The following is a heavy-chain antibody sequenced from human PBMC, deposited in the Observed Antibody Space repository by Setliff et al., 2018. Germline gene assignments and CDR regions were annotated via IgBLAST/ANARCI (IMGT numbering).Heavy chain of an antibody. V-gene: IGHV3-48*03. CDR2: IKSSGSSI. J-gene: IGHJ4*02. D-gene: IGHD4-17*01. Sequence: GGSLRLSCAASGFTFSNYDMNWVRQAPGKGLEWVSYIKSSGSSIYYADSVKGRFTISRDNAKNSLYLQMDSLRAEDTAVYYCVRTLFSQYYGGRSGGYFDYWGQGSLVTVSS. CDR1: GFTFSNYD. CDR3: VRTLFSQYYGGRSGGYFDY.